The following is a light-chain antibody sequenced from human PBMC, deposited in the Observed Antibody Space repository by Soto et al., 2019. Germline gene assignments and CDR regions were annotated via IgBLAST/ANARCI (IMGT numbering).Light chain of an antibody. CDR2: VAS. CDR3: QQYGSSPWT. CDR1: QSVSSSY. Sequence: EIVLTQSPGTLSLSPGERATLSCRASQSVSSSYLAWYQQKPGQAPRLLIYVASSRPTGIPDRFSGSGFGTDFTLTISRLEPEDFAVYYCQQYGSSPWTFGQGTKVEIK. V-gene: IGKV3-20*01. J-gene: IGKJ1*01.